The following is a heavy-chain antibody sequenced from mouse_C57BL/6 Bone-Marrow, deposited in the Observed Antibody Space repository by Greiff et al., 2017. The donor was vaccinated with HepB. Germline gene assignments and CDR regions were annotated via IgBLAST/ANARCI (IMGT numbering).Heavy chain of an antibody. CDR3: SPYDYYAMDY. CDR1: GFNIKDDY. V-gene: IGHV14-4*01. Sequence: EVKLVESGAELVRPGASVKLSCTASGFNIKDDYMHWVKQRPEQGLEWIGWIDPENGDTEYASKFQGKATITADTSSNTAYLQLSSLTSEDTAVYYCSPYDYYAMDYWGQGTSVTVSS. CDR2: IDPENGDT. J-gene: IGHJ4*01.